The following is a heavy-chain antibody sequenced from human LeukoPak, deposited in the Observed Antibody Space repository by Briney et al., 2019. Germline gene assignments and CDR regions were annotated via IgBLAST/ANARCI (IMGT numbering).Heavy chain of an antibody. J-gene: IGHJ5*02. CDR2: ITVYNGNT. Sequence: GSVKVSCKASGYTFTSHGISWVRQARGQGPEWMGWITVYNGNTNYAQKFQGRVAMTTDTSATTAYMELRSLRSDDTAVYYCARGLREAGWFDPWGQGTLVTVSS. CDR3: ARGLREAGWFDP. V-gene: IGHV1-18*01. CDR1: GYTFTSHG. D-gene: IGHD4-17*01.